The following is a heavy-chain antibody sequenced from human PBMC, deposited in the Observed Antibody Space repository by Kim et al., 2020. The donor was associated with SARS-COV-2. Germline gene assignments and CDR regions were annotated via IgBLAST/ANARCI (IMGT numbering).Heavy chain of an antibody. V-gene: IGHV4-34*01. Sequence: PSRKRRVTISVDTSKNQFSLKRSSVTAADTAVYYCARGREQLVQYYGMDVWGQGTTVTVSS. J-gene: IGHJ6*02. D-gene: IGHD6-13*01. CDR3: ARGREQLVQYYGMDV.